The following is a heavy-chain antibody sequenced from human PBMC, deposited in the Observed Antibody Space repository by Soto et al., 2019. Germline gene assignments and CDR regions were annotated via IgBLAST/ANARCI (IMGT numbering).Heavy chain of an antibody. Sequence: SETLSLTCAVYGGSFSGYYWSWIRQPPGKGLEWIGEINHSGSTNYNPSLKSRVTISVDTSKNQFSLKLSSVTAADTAVYYCARGRNCSSTSCFPGHYFDYWGQGTLVTVSS. CDR3: ARGRNCSSTSCFPGHYFDY. CDR2: INHSGST. CDR1: GGSFSGYY. D-gene: IGHD2-2*01. V-gene: IGHV4-34*01. J-gene: IGHJ4*02.